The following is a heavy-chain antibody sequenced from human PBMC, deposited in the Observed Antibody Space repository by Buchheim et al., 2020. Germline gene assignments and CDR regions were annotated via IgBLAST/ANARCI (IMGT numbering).Heavy chain of an antibody. D-gene: IGHD2-21*02. CDR1: GGSISSYY. V-gene: IGHV4-59*01. CDR3: ARVWGTVVTARPYWYFDL. J-gene: IGHJ2*01. Sequence: QVQLQESGPGLVKPSETLSLTCTVSGGSISSYYWSWIRQPPGKGLEWIGYIYYSGSTNYNPSLKSRVTITVDTSKNQFSLKLCSVTAADTAVYYCARVWGTVVTARPYWYFDLWGRGTL. CDR2: IYYSGST.